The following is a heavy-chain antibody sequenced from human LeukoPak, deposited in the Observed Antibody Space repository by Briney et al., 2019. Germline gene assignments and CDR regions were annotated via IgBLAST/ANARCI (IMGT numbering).Heavy chain of an antibody. CDR2: MNQDGNKK. CDR1: GFTFSSYA. D-gene: IGHD6-19*01. J-gene: IGHJ4*02. CDR3: TRQAGIAVADTSIFDY. Sequence: GGSLRLSCAASGFTFSSYAMSWVRQAPGKGLEWAATMNQDGNKKYYVDSVKGRFTISRDNANNSLYLQMNSLRAEDTAVYYCTRQAGIAVADTSIFDYWGQGALVTVSS. V-gene: IGHV3-7*01.